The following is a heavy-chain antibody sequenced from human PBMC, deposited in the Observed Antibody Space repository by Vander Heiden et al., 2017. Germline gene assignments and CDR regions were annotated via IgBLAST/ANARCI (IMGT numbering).Heavy chain of an antibody. CDR2: ISASGSST. CDR3: AKDRWRREVVSSNPLDA. J-gene: IGHJ6*02. CDR1: GFTFSGYA. V-gene: IGHV3-23*01. D-gene: IGHD3-22*01. Sequence: EVQLLESGGGLVQHGGSLRLSCAASGFTFSGYAMTWVRQPPGKGLEWVSGISASGSSTYYADSVKGRFTISRDNSKNALYLQMNSLRAEDTAVYYCAKDRWRREVVSSNPLDAWGQGTSVTVSS.